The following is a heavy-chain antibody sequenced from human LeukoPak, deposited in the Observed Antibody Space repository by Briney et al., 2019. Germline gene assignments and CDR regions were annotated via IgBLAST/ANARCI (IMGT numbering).Heavy chain of an antibody. Sequence: GGSLRLSCAASGFTFSSYSMNWVRQAPGKGLEWVSSISSSSSYIYYADSVKGRFTISRDNAKNSLYLQMNSLRAEDTAVYYCARVYPVDTAMVALHFDYWGQGTLVTVSS. V-gene: IGHV3-21*01. D-gene: IGHD5-18*01. J-gene: IGHJ4*02. CDR3: ARVYPVDTAMVALHFDY. CDR1: GFTFSSYS. CDR2: ISSSSSYI.